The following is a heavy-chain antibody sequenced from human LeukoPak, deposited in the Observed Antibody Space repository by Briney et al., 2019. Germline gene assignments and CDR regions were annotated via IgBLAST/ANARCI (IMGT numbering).Heavy chain of an antibody. Sequence: ASVKVSCKASGYTFTSYDINWVRQATGQGLEWMGWMNPNSGNTGYAQKFQGRVTITRNTSISTAYMELSSLRSEDTAVYYCARAHWNRTSTVTTTEEDYYYYYMDVWGKGTTVTISS. CDR1: GYTFTSYD. V-gene: IGHV1-8*03. J-gene: IGHJ6*03. CDR2: MNPNSGNT. D-gene: IGHD4-17*01. CDR3: ARAHWNRTSTVTTTEEDYYYYYMDV.